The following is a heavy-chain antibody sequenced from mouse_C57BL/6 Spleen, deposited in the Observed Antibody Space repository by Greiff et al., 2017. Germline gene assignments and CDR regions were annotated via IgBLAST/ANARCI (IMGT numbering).Heavy chain of an antibody. CDR3: ARSNGNDDALDY. Sequence: QVQLQQPGAELVRPGSSVKLSCKASGYTFTSYWMHWVKQRPIQGLEWIGNIDPSDSETNYNQKFKDKATLTVDKSSSTAYMQLSSLTSEDSAVYYCARSNGNDDALDYWGQGTSVTVSS. CDR1: GYTFTSYW. J-gene: IGHJ4*01. D-gene: IGHD2-2*01. CDR2: IDPSDSET. V-gene: IGHV1-52*01.